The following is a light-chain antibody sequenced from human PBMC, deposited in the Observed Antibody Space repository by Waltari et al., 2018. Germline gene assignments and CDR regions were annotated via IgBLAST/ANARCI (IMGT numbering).Light chain of an antibody. V-gene: IGLV3-19*01. J-gene: IGLJ1*01. CDR2: GKN. Sequence: SSELTQDTAVSVALGQTVRITCQGDSLRSFYASWYQQKPGQAPVLVVYGKNNRPSGIPDRFSGSNSGNTASLTITGAQAEDEADYYCNSRDSSGNHFYVFGTGTKVSVL. CDR1: SLRSFY. CDR3: NSRDSSGNHFYV.